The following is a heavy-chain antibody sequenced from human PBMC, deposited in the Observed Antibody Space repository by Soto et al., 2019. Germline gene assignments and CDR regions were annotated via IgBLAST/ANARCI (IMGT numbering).Heavy chain of an antibody. Sequence: SVKVSCKASGCTFSSYAISWVRQAPGQGLEWMGGIIPIFGTANYAQKFQGRVTITADESTSTAYMELSSLRSEDTAVYYCASHSDGVGATTGYYYGMDVWGQGTTVTVSS. CDR3: ASHSDGVGATTGYYYGMDV. CDR1: GCTFSSYA. V-gene: IGHV1-69*13. J-gene: IGHJ6*02. CDR2: IIPIFGTA. D-gene: IGHD1-26*01.